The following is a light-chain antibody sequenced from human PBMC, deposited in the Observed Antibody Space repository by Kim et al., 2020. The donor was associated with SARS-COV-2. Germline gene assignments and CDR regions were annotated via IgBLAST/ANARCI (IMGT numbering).Light chain of an antibody. J-gene: IGKJ2*01. CDR2: AAS. Sequence: DIQMTQSPSSLSASVGDRVTISCRSSQNIGTYLNWYQQRPGKAPQLLIFAASNLQGGIPSRFSGSGSGTDFTLTITSLQPEDQATYSCQHRHSNPPTCGKGTKLEI. CDR1: QNIGTY. CDR3: QHRHSNPPT. V-gene: IGKV1-39*01.